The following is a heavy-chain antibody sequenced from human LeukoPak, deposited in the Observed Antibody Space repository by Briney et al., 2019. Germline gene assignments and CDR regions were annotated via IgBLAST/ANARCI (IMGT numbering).Heavy chain of an antibody. V-gene: IGHV3-33*03. J-gene: IGHJ2*01. Sequence: QPGGSLRLSCAASGFTFSSYAMSWVRQAPGKGLEWVAVIYFDESNKFYADSVKGRFTISRDNSKNTLYLQMNSLRAEDTAVYYCATYSSGWRVTSWYFDLWGRGTQVTVSS. D-gene: IGHD6-19*01. CDR3: ATYSSGWRVTSWYFDL. CDR2: IYFDESNK. CDR1: GFTFSSYA.